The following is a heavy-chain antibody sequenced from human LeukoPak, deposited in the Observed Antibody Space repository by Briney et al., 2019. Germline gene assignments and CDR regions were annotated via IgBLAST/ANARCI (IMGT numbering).Heavy chain of an antibody. Sequence: GGSLRLSCAASGFPYSSYSMNWLRQAPGKGLAWVSVIYSGDSTYYAESVKGRFTISRDNSKKNLDLQMNSLRADGMDGYYCPDGVGAIDYWGQGTLVTVSS. J-gene: IGHJ4*02. V-gene: IGHV3-53*05. CDR3: PDGVGAIDY. CDR2: IYSGDST. D-gene: IGHD1-26*01. CDR1: GFPYSSYS.